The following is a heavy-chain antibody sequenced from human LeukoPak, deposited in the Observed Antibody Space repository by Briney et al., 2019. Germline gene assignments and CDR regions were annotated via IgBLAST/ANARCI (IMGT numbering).Heavy chain of an antibody. Sequence: SGTLSLTCGVSGGSIDIANYWSWVRQAPGKGLEWIGEISHSGTTNYNPSLRSRVTMFLDRANNQFSLSLTSVTAADSAVYYCTRENRPFCPFAYWGQGVLVTVSS. J-gene: IGHJ4*02. CDR3: TRENRPFCPFAY. V-gene: IGHV4-4*02. D-gene: IGHD2/OR15-2a*01. CDR2: ISHSGTT. CDR1: GGSIDIANY.